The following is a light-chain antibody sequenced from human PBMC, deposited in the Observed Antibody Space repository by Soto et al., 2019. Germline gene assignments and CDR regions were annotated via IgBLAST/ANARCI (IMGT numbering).Light chain of an antibody. Sequence: DIQMTQSPSTLSASVGDRVTITCRASQSISSWLAWYQQKPGKAPKLLIYKSSNLESGVPSRFSGSGSGTEFSLTISSLQPDDVATYYCQQYSSYSTFGQGTKVEIK. CDR1: QSISSW. CDR2: KSS. J-gene: IGKJ1*01. CDR3: QQYSSYST. V-gene: IGKV1-5*03.